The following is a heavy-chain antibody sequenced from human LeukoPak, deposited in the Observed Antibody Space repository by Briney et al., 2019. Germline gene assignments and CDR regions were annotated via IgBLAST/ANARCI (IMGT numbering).Heavy chain of an antibody. CDR3: ARGGATRYCSSTSCQAAFDI. J-gene: IGHJ3*02. CDR1: GGSISSYY. V-gene: IGHV4-59*08. D-gene: IGHD2-2*01. CDR2: IYYSGST. Sequence: PSETLSLTCTVSGGSISSYYWSWIRQPLGKGLEWIGYIYYSGSTNYNPSLKSRVTISVDTSKNQFSLKLSSVTAADTAVYYCARGGATRYCSSTSCQAAFDIWGQGTMVTVSS.